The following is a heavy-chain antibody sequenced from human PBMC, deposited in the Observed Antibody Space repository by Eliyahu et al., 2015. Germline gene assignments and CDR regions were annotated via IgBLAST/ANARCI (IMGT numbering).Heavy chain of an antibody. CDR3: ARGGYSSGWYIEK. Sequence: QVQLQESGPGLVKPSETLSLTCXVSGGSISYYYXSWXRQPXGTGLEWIGYXYXXGSTNYNPSLKSRVTISVDTSKNQFSLKLTSVTAADTAVYYCARGGYSSGWYIEKWGQGTLVTVSS. V-gene: IGHV4-59*01. CDR1: GGSISYYY. J-gene: IGHJ4*02. CDR2: XYXXGST. D-gene: IGHD6-19*01.